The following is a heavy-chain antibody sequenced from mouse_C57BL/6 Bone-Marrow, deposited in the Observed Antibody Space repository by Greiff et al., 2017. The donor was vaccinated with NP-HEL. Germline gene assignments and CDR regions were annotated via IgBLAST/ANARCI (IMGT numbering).Heavy chain of an antibody. V-gene: IGHV1-64*01. J-gene: IGHJ2*01. CDR1: GYTFTSYW. CDR2: IHPNSGSI. CDR3: GCLLRDY. D-gene: IGHD1-1*01. Sequence: QVQLQQPGAELVKPGASVKLSCKASGYTFTSYWMHWVKQRPGQGLEWIGMIHPNSGSINYNEKFKSKATLTVDKSSITAYMHLRSLTSAASAVSYCGCLLRDYWGQGTTLTVTS.